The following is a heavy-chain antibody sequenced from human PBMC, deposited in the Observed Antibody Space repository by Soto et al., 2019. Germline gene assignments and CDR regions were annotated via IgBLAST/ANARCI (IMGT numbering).Heavy chain of an antibody. V-gene: IGHV3-23*01. D-gene: IGHD1-26*01. J-gene: IGHJ4*02. CDR3: AEDPPLIVGATTFYY. Sequence: EVQLLESGGGLVQPGGSLRLSCAASGFTFSSYAMSWVRQAPGKGLEWVSAISGSGGSTYYADSVKGRFTISRDHSKNPLYLEMNSLRAEDTAVYYCAEDPPLIVGATTFYYWGQRTLVTVSS. CDR2: ISGSGGST. CDR1: GFTFSSYA.